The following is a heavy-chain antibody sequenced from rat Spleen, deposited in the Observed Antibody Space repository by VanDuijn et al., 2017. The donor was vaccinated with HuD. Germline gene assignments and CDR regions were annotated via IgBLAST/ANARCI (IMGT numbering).Heavy chain of an antibody. Sequence: EVQLVESGGGLVQPGRSLKLSCVASGFTFSNYWMTWIRQAPGKGLEWIASIPNTGGSPSYSDSVKGRFTISRDNAKSTLYLQMDSLRSEDTATYYCATIYSGGWFAYWGQGTLVTVSS. CDR1: GFTFSNYW. V-gene: IGHV5-31*01. J-gene: IGHJ3*01. CDR3: ATIYSGGWFAY. D-gene: IGHD1-1*01. CDR2: IPNTGGSP.